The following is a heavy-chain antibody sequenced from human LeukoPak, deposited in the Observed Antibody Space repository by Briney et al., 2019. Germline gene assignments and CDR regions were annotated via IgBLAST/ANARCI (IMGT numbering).Heavy chain of an antibody. J-gene: IGHJ4*02. Sequence: PGGSLRLSCAASGFTVSSNYMSWVRQAPGKGLEWVSAISGSGGSTYYADSVKGRFTISRDNSKNTLYLQMNSLRAEDTAVYYCAKDRTMIVVVIVQFDYWGQGTLVTVSS. CDR3: AKDRTMIVVVIVQFDY. D-gene: IGHD3-22*01. V-gene: IGHV3-23*01. CDR2: ISGSGGST. CDR1: GFTVSSNY.